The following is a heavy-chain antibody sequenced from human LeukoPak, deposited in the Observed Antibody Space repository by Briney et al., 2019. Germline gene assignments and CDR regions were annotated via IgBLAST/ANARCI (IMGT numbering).Heavy chain of an antibody. J-gene: IGHJ5*02. V-gene: IGHV3-48*04. D-gene: IGHD6-13*01. CDR1: GFTFSSYW. CDR3: ARESWGAAAGTNWFDP. Sequence: GGSLRLSCAASGFTFSSYWMSWVRQAPGKGLEWVSYISSSSSTIYYADSVKGRFTISRDNAKNSLYLQMNSLRAEDTAVYYCARESWGAAAGTNWFDPWGQGTLVTVSS. CDR2: ISSSSSTI.